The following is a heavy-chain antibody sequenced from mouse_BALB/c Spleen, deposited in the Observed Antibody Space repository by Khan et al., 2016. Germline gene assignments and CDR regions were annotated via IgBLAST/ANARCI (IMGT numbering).Heavy chain of an antibody. CDR3: ARTGLRAWFAY. Sequence: VQLQESGAELVKPGASVNLSCKASVYTFTSYWMHWVKQRPGQGLEWIGEINPSNGRTNYNEMFKSKATLTVDKSSSTAYMQLSSQTSENSADYCCARTGLRAWFAYWGQGTLVTVSA. V-gene: IGHV1S81*02. J-gene: IGHJ3*01. CDR1: VYTFTSYW. CDR2: INPSNGRT. D-gene: IGHD1-1*01.